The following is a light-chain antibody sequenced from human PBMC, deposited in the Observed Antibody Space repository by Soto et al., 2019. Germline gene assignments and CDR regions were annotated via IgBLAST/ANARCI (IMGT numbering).Light chain of an antibody. J-gene: IGLJ2*01. CDR3: AAWDDSLGGPV. CDR1: SSNIGSNY. V-gene: IGLV1-47*02. Sequence: QAVVTQPPSASGTPGQRVTISCSGSSSNIGSNYVYWYRQLPGAAPKLLIYSNDQRLSGVPARLSGSKSGTSASLAISGLRSEDEADYFCAAWDDSLGGPVFGGGTKVTVL. CDR2: SND.